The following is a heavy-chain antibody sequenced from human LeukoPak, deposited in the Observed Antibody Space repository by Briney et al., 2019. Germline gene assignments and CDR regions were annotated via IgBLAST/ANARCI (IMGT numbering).Heavy chain of an antibody. CDR3: ASPGYCSGSICYSGYFQH. CDR2: IYSGGGT. Sequence: AGGSLRLSCAASGFTVSSNYMSWVRQAPGKGLEWVSVIYSGGGTYYADSVKGRFTISRDNSKNTLYLQMNSLRAEDTAVYYCASPGYCSGSICYSGYFQHWGQGTLSPSPQ. V-gene: IGHV3-66*01. D-gene: IGHD2-15*01. CDR1: GFTVSSNY. J-gene: IGHJ1*01.